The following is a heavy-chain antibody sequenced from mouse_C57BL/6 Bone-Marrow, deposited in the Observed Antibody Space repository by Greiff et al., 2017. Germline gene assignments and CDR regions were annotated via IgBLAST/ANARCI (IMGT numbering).Heavy chain of an antibody. D-gene: IGHD1-2*01. V-gene: IGHV14-4*01. CDR3: TTYLRLRFAY. CDR1: GFNIKDDY. CDR2: IDPENGDT. Sequence: VQLQQSGAELVRPGASVKLSCTASGFNIKDDYMHWVKQRPEQGLEWIGWIDPENGDTEYASKFQGKATITADTSSNTAYLQLSSLTSEDTAVYYCTTYLRLRFAYWGQGTLVTVSA. J-gene: IGHJ3*01.